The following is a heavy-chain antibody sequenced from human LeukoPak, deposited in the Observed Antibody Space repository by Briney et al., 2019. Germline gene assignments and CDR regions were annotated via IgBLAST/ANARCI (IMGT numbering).Heavy chain of an antibody. V-gene: IGHV3-20*04. CDR3: ARARDNGWVTLSIYFDY. D-gene: IGHD4-23*01. CDR2: INWNGGST. CDR1: GFTVSSNS. J-gene: IGHJ4*02. Sequence: PGGSLRLSCTVSGFTVSSNSMSWVRQAPGKGLEWVSGINWNGGSTGYADSVKGRFTISRDNAKNSLYLQMNSLRAEDTAVYYCARARDNGWVTLSIYFDYWGQGTLVTVSS.